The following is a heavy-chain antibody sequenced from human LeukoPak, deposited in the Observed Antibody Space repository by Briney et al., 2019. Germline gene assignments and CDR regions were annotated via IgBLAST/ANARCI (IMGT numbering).Heavy chain of an antibody. CDR3: ARRNLAFDI. CDR1: GGSVSRSPYY. D-gene: IGHD1-14*01. CDR2: IYYSGST. V-gene: IGHV4-39*01. Sequence: SETLSLTCTVSGGSVSRSPYYWGWIRQPPGKGLEWIGSIYYSGSTYYNPSLKSRVTISVDTSKNQFSLKLSSVTAADTAVYYCARRNLAFDIWGQGTMVTVSS. J-gene: IGHJ3*02.